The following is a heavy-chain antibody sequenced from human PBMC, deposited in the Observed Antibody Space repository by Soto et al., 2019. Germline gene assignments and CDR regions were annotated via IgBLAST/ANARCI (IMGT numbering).Heavy chain of an antibody. D-gene: IGHD3-10*01. CDR3: ASQVRGVFS. V-gene: IGHV3-21*01. CDR2: ISSRNSYI. J-gene: IGHJ5*02. CDR1: GFTFSTYS. Sequence: PGGSLRLSCAASGFTFSTYSMNWVRQAPGKGLEWVSSISSRNSYIYYADSVKGRFTISRDNAKNSLFLQMNSLRAEDTAVYYCASQVRGVFSWGQGTLVTVSS.